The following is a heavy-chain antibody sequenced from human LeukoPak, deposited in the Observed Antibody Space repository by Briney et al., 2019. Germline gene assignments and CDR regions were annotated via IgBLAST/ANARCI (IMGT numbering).Heavy chain of an antibody. J-gene: IGHJ6*03. V-gene: IGHV4-4*07. D-gene: IGHD3-10*01. CDR2: IYTSGST. CDR1: GGSISSYY. Sequence: SETLSLTCTVSGGSISSYYWSWIRQPAGKGLEWIGRIYTSGSTNYNPSLKSRVTMSADTSKNQFSLKLSSVTAADTAVYYCAREVVTMVRGVIRVAYYYYMDVWGKGTTVTISS. CDR3: AREVVTMVRGVIRVAYYYYMDV.